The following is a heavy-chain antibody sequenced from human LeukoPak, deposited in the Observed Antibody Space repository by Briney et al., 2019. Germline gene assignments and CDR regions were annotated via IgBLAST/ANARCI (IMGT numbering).Heavy chain of an antibody. CDR3: ARRGSYYDFWSGYYPNYYYGMDV. D-gene: IGHD3-3*01. CDR1: GFTFSDYD. J-gene: IGHJ6*02. Sequence: PGGSLRLSCAASGFTFSDYDMNWVRQAPGKGLEWVSSISSGSSYIYYADSVKGRFTISRDNAKNSLYLQMNSLRAEDTAVYYCARRGSYYDFWSGYYPNYYYGMDVWGQGTTVTVSS. V-gene: IGHV3-21*01. CDR2: ISSGSSYI.